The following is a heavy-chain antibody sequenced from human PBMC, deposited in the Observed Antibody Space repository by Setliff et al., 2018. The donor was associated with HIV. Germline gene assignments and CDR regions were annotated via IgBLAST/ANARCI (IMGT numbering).Heavy chain of an antibody. CDR2: IRSKAYGGTS. D-gene: IGHD1-26*01. CDR3: RYVGSLQY. CDR1: GFTFGDYA. J-gene: IGHJ4*02. V-gene: IGHV3-49*04. Sequence: GSLRLSCAASGFTFGDYALTWVRQAPGKGLEWVAFIRSKAYGGTSDYAASVKGRFTISRDDSKSIAYLHMNSLKTEDTGVYYCRYVGSLQYWGQGTLVTVSS.